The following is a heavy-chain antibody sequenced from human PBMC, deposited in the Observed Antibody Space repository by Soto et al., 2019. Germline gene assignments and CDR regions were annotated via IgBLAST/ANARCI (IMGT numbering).Heavy chain of an antibody. CDR2: ISGSGGST. J-gene: IGHJ4*02. D-gene: IGHD3-3*01. CDR3: AKVYYNFWSGYDY. Sequence: GGSLGLSCAASGFTFSTYAMSWVRQAPGKGLEWVSAISGSGGSTYYADSVKGRFTISRDNSKNTLYLQVNSLRAEDTGVYYCAKVYYNFWSGYDYWGQGALVTVSS. V-gene: IGHV3-23*01. CDR1: GFTFSTYA.